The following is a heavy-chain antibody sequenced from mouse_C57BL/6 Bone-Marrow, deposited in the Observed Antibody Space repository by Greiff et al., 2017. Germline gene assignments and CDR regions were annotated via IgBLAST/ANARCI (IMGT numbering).Heavy chain of an antibody. V-gene: IGHV5-16*01. CDR1: GFTFSDYY. J-gene: IGHJ2*01. CDR2: INYDGSST. Sequence: EVKLVESEGGLVQPGSSMKLSCTASGFTFSDYYMAWVRQVPEKGLEWVANINYDGSSTYYLDSLKSRFIISRDNAKNILYLQMSSLKSEDTATYYCAREGLSRSLLYYFDYWGQGTTLTVSS. CDR3: AREGLSRSLLYYFDY. D-gene: IGHD2-1*01.